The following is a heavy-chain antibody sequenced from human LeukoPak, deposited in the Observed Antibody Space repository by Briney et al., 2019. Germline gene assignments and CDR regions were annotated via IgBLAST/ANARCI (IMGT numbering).Heavy chain of an antibody. V-gene: IGHV4-59*08. D-gene: IGHD3-3*02. CDR1: GGSISSYY. J-gene: IGHJ5*02. Sequence: PSETLSLTCTVSGGSISSYYWSWIRQPPGKGLEWIGYIYYSGSTNYNPSLKSRVTISVDTSKNQFSLKLSSVTAADTAVYYCATGLHFWKFDPWGQGTLVTVSS. CDR3: ATGLHFWKFDP. CDR2: IYYSGST.